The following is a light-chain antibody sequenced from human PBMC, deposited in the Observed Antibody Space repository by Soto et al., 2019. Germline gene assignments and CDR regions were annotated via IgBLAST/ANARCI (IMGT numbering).Light chain of an antibody. CDR2: GAS. V-gene: IGKV3-15*01. Sequence: EVVITQSPGTLSVSLGESATLSCRASQSVDGYLAWYQQKPGQAPRLLIYGASTRATGVTARFRGGGSGTEFTLTISSLQSEDSAVYYCQQYHKWPPITFGQGTRLEIK. J-gene: IGKJ5*01. CDR3: QQYHKWPPIT. CDR1: QSVDGY.